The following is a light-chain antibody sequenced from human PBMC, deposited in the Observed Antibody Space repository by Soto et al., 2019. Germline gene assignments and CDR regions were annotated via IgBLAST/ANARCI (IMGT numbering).Light chain of an antibody. CDR2: DVA. J-gene: IGLJ3*02. V-gene: IGLV2-14*01. CDR1: SRDIGAYDS. CDR3: SSYTTFSTLV. Sequence: QSALTQPVSVSGSPGQSFTIPGTGTSRDIGAYDSVSWNQQYPGKAPKPIIYDVANRPSGVSDRLSGSKSGNTASLTISGLQAEDEADYYCSSYTTFSTLVLGGGTKLTVL.